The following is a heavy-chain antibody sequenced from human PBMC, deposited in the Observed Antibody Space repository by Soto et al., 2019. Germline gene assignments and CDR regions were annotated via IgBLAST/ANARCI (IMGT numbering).Heavy chain of an antibody. CDR3: ARLWGQWLEQGPFDY. Sequence: QVQLQESGPGLVKPSETLSLTCTVSGGSISSYYWSWIRQPPGKGLQWIGYIYYSGSTNYNPSLKSRVTISVDTSKNQFSLKLSSVTAADTAVYYCARLWGQWLEQGPFDYWGQGTLVTVSS. V-gene: IGHV4-59*08. J-gene: IGHJ4*02. CDR1: GGSISSYY. CDR2: IYYSGST. D-gene: IGHD6-19*01.